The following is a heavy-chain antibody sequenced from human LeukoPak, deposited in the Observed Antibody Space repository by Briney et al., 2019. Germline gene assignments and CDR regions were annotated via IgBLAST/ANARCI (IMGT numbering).Heavy chain of an antibody. J-gene: IGHJ4*02. CDR2: INPNSGGT. V-gene: IGHV1-2*06. Sequence: ASVKVSCKASGYTFTSYGISWVRQAPGQGLEWMGRINPNSGGTNSAQNFQGRVTMTRDTSITTAYMELSSLRSDDTAVYYCAREYSGTQIDYWGQGTLVTVSS. D-gene: IGHD1-26*01. CDR3: AREYSGTQIDY. CDR1: GYTFTSYG.